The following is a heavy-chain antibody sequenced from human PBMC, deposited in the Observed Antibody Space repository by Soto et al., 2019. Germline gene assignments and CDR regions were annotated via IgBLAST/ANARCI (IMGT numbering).Heavy chain of an antibody. J-gene: IGHJ4*02. CDR2: INPSSGST. V-gene: IGHV1-46*03. CDR3: AREGIVATISRVGFFDY. Sequence: GASVKVSCKASGYTFTSYYMHWVRQAPGQGLEWMGIINPSSGSTSYAQKFQGRVTMTRDTSTSTVYMELSSLRSEDTAVYYCAREGIVATISRVGFFDYWGQGTLVTVSS. D-gene: IGHD5-12*01. CDR1: GYTFTSYY.